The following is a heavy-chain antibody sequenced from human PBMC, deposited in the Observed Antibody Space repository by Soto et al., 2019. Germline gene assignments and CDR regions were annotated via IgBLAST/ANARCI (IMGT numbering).Heavy chain of an antibody. V-gene: IGHV1-58*01. CDR2: IVVGSGNT. CDR3: AAAADCSGGSCYPGDY. Sequence: SVKVSCKASGFTFTSSAVQWVRQARGQRLEWIGWIVVGSGNTNYAQKFQERVTITRDMSTSTAYMELSSLRSEDTAVYYCAAAADCSGGSCYPGDYWGQGTLVTSPQ. CDR1: GFTFTSSA. D-gene: IGHD2-15*01. J-gene: IGHJ4*02.